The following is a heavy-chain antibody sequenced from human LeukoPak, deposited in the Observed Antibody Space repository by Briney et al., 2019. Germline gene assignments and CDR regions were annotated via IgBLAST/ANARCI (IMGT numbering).Heavy chain of an antibody. CDR3: ARHNGWFDY. V-gene: IGHV3-48*03. CDR1: GFTFSSYE. CDR2: ISSSGGYM. Sequence: GGSLRLSCAASGFTFSSYEMDWVHQAPEKGLEWISYISSSGGYMYADSVKGRFTISRDNAKNSLSLQMNSLRVEDTGVYYCARHNGWFDYWGQGTLVTVSS. D-gene: IGHD2-8*01. J-gene: IGHJ5*01.